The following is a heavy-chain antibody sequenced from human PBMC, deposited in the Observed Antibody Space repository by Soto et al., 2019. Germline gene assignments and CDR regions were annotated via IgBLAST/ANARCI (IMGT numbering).Heavy chain of an antibody. J-gene: IGHJ4*02. CDR1: GYTLTELS. D-gene: IGHD3-3*01. CDR3: ATVGRGFLEWLLDY. Sequence: ASVKVSCKVSGYTLTELSMHWVRQAPGKGLEWMGGFDPEDGETIYAQKFQGRVTMTEDTSTDTAYMELSSLRSEDTAVYYCATVGRGFLEWLLDYWGQGTLVTVSS. CDR2: FDPEDGET. V-gene: IGHV1-24*01.